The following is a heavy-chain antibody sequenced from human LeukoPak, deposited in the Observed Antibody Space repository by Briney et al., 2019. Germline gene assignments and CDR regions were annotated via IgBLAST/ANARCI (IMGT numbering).Heavy chain of an antibody. Sequence: GGSLRLSCAASGFTFSSYSMNWVRQAPGKGLEWVSSISSSSSYIYYADSVKGRFTISRDNAKNSLYLQMNSLRAEDTAVYYCAKDLSPTDRDYYYMDVWGKGTTVTVSS. CDR2: ISSSSSYI. D-gene: IGHD3-10*01. J-gene: IGHJ6*03. CDR1: GFTFSSYS. CDR3: AKDLSPTDRDYYYMDV. V-gene: IGHV3-21*01.